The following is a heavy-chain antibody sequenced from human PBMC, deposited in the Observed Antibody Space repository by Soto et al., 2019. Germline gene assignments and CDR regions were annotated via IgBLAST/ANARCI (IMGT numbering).Heavy chain of an antibody. CDR3: AKGLGRGLAFDP. CDR1: GFIVSSSY. CDR2: MYSAGDGGDT. J-gene: IGHJ5*02. Sequence: EVQLVESGGGSIQPGGSLRLSCAASGFIVSSSYMSWVRQAPGKGLEWVSVMYSAGDGGDTYYADSVKGRFTISRDNSKNTLYLQMNSLRAEDTAVYYCAKGLGRGLAFDPWGQGTLVTVSS. V-gene: IGHV3-53*01. D-gene: IGHD1-1*01.